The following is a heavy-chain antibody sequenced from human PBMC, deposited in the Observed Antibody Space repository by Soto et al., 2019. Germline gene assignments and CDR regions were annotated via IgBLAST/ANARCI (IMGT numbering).Heavy chain of an antibody. J-gene: IGHJ3*02. Sequence: PXDSLKVSLKCSGYGFSIHWFALLLQMPGKGLEWVGIIYPGNSNTMYSPSFQGQVTISADTALSTTYLQWDTLKPSDTAIYFCASDSHCDGGNCPMGGFDMWGQGTMVTVSS. CDR2: IYPGNSNT. V-gene: IGHV5-51*01. D-gene: IGHD2-15*01. CDR1: GYGFSIHW. CDR3: ASDSHCDGGNCPMGGFDM.